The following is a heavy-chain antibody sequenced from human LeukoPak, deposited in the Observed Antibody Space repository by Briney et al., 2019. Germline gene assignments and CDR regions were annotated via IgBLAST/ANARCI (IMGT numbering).Heavy chain of an antibody. CDR3: TSGSDVSWFAH. Sequence: GGSLRLSCTASGFTFHDYAMSWVRQAPRKGLEWVGFIRSKAYGATTEYPPSVKGRFTISRDDSKSIAYLQLNSMKTADTAVYYCTSGSDVSWFAHWGQGTLVTVSS. D-gene: IGHD2-8*01. CDR1: GFTFHDYA. CDR2: IRSKAYGATT. J-gene: IGHJ5*02. V-gene: IGHV3-49*04.